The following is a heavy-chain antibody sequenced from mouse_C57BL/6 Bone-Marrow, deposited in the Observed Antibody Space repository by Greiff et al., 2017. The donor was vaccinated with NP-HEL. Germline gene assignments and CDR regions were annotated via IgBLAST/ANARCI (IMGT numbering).Heavy chain of an antibody. CDR1: GYTFTSYW. CDR3: AYSNYVPHFDY. Sequence: QVQLQQPGAELVKPGASVKLSCKASGYTFTSYWMHWVKQRPGQGLEWIGMIHPNSGSTNYNEKFKSKATLTVDKSSSTAYMQLSSLTSEDSAVYYCAYSNYVPHFDYWGQGTTLTVSS. D-gene: IGHD2-5*01. CDR2: IHPNSGST. J-gene: IGHJ2*01. V-gene: IGHV1-64*01.